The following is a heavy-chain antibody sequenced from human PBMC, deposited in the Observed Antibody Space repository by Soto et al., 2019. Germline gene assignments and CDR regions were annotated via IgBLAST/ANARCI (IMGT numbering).Heavy chain of an antibody. CDR1: GFTVSSNY. V-gene: IGHV3-53*01. D-gene: IGHD3-3*01. J-gene: IGHJ1*01. CDR3: ARDRLESGSPGRCAH. Sequence: EVQLVESGGGLIQPGGSLRLSCAASGFTVSSNYMSWVRQAPGKGLEWVSVIYSGGSTYYADSVKGRFTISRDNSKNTLYLQMNRLRAEDTAVYYCARDRLESGSPGRCAHWGQGTLVTVSS. CDR2: IYSGGST.